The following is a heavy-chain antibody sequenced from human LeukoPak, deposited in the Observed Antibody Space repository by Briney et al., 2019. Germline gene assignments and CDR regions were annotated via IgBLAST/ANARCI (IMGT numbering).Heavy chain of an antibody. D-gene: IGHD3-22*01. V-gene: IGHV4-39*07. CDR2: IYYSGST. J-gene: IGHJ3*02. CDR3: ARGPPNYYDSSGLGIDAFDI. Sequence: SETLSLTCTVSGGSISSSSYYWGWIRQPPGKGLEWIGGIYYSGSTYNHSTPKSRVTISVDTSKNQFSLKLSSVTAADMAVYYCARGPPNYYDSSGLGIDAFDIWGQGTMVTVSS. CDR1: GGSISSSSYY.